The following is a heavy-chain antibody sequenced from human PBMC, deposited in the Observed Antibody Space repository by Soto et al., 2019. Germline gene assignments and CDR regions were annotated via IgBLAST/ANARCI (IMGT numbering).Heavy chain of an antibody. V-gene: IGHV3-30-3*01. CDR2: ISYDGSNK. CDR1: GFTFSSYA. J-gene: IGHJ4*02. CDR3: ACPLRYFDWLFDY. D-gene: IGHD3-9*01. Sequence: QVQLVESGGGVVQPGRSLRLSCAASGFTFSSYAMHWVRQAPGKGLEWVAVISYDGSNKYYADSVKGRFTISRDNSKNTLYLQMNSLRAEDMAVYYCACPLRYFDWLFDYWGQGTLVTVSS.